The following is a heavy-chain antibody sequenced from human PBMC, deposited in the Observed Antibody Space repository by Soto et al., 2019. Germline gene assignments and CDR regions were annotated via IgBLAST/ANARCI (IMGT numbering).Heavy chain of an antibody. CDR3: AREDSIIIPAVSDF. D-gene: IGHD2-2*01. CDR1: GFAFNNYG. J-gene: IGHJ4*02. CDR2: ISKSDYT. Sequence: GGSLRLSCTVSGFAFNNYGINWVRQAPGKGLEWVSSISKSDYTYYSDSVKGRFTISRDNAKNSVSLQMNTLRVEDTAVYYCAREDSIIIPAVSDFWGQGTLVTVS. V-gene: IGHV3-21*01.